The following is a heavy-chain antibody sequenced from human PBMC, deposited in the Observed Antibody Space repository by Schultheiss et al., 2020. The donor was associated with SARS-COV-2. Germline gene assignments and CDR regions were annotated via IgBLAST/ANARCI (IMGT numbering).Heavy chain of an antibody. V-gene: IGHV3-21*04. Sequence: GGSLRLSCAASGFTFSSYDMHWVRQATGKGLEWVSSISSSSSYIYYADSVKGRFTISRDNAKNSLYLQMNSLRAEDTAVYYCAKENGGWYYGNWGQGTLVTVSS. CDR1: GFTFSSYD. CDR3: AKENGGWYYGN. CDR2: ISSSSSYI. J-gene: IGHJ4*02. D-gene: IGHD1-1*01.